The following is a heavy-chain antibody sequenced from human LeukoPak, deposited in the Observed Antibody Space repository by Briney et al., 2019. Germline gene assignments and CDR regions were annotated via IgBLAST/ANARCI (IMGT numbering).Heavy chain of an antibody. CDR1: GGTFSSYA. D-gene: IGHD6-13*01. V-gene: IGHV1-69*04. Sequence: SVKVSCKASGGTFSSYAISWVRQAPGQGLEWMGRIIPILGIANYAQKFQGRVTITADKSTSTAYMELSSLRSEDTAVYYCARNLRTGSSWYGWFDPWGQGTLVTVSS. CDR2: IIPILGIA. J-gene: IGHJ5*02. CDR3: ARNLRTGSSWYGWFDP.